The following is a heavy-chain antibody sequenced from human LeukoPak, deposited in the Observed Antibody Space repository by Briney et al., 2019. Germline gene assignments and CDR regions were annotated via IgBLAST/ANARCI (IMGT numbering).Heavy chain of an antibody. CDR3: ARLIVVVTGRMYFDL. Sequence: GESLKISCKGSGYSFTSQWIGWVRQMPGKGLEWMGIISPGDSDTRYSPSFQGQVPISADKSISTAYLQWSSLKASDTAMYYCARLIVVVTGRMYFDLWGRGTLVTVSS. CDR1: GYSFTSQW. CDR2: ISPGDSDT. V-gene: IGHV5-51*01. J-gene: IGHJ2*01. D-gene: IGHD2-21*02.